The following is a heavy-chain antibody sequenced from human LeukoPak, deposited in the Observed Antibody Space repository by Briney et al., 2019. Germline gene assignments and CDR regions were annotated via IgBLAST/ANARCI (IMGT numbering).Heavy chain of an antibody. CDR3: ARDGAPLWYDSSGYYNWFDP. Sequence: GGSLRLSCAASGFTFSNYAMHWVRQAPGEGLEWVAVISYDGSNKYYADSVKGRFTISRDNSKNTLYLQMNSLRTEDTAVYYCARDGAPLWYDSSGYYNWFDPWGQGTLVTVSS. D-gene: IGHD3-22*01. J-gene: IGHJ5*02. CDR1: GFTFSNYA. V-gene: IGHV3-30*04. CDR2: ISYDGSNK.